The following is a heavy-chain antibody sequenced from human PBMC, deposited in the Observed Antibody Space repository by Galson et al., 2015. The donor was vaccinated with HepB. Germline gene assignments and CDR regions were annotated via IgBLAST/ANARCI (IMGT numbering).Heavy chain of an antibody. D-gene: IGHD2-2*01. V-gene: IGHV1-69*06. Sequence: SVKVSCKASGGTFSRYAISWVRQAPGQGPEWMGGIIPIFGTPNYAQKFQGRVRITADKSTSTAYMELSSLRSEDTAVYYCARGVSYCSSTSCPSDYFDYWGQGTLVTVSS. CDR1: GGTFSRYA. CDR3: ARGVSYCSSTSCPSDYFDY. J-gene: IGHJ4*02. CDR2: IIPIFGTP.